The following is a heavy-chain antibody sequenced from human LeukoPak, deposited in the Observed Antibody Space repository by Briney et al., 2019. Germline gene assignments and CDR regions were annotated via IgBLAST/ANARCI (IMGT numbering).Heavy chain of an antibody. D-gene: IGHD4-23*01. CDR1: GGSISNYF. J-gene: IGHJ4*02. Sequence: SETLSLTCTVSGGSISNYFSTWIRQPPGKGLEWIGYIYHRGTTNYNPSLKSRVTISVDTSKNQFSLELTSVTTADTAVYYCARSRNDHGGMFFDYWGQGSLVTVSS. CDR2: IYHRGTT. CDR3: ARSRNDHGGMFFDY. V-gene: IGHV4-59*01.